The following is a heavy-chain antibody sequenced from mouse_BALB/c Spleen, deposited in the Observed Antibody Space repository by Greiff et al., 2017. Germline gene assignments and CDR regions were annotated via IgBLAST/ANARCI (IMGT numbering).Heavy chain of an antibody. CDR2: ISSGGSYT. V-gene: IGHV5-6-4*01. CDR1: GFTFSSYA. Sequence: EVQGVESGGGLVKPGGSLKLSCAASGFTFSSYAMSWVRQTPEKRLEWVATISSGGSYTYYPDSVKGRFTISRDNAKNTLYLQMSSLKSEDTAMYYCTRDPGGSSPYWYFDVWGAGTTVTVSS. D-gene: IGHD1-1*01. CDR3: TRDPGGSSPYWYFDV. J-gene: IGHJ1*01.